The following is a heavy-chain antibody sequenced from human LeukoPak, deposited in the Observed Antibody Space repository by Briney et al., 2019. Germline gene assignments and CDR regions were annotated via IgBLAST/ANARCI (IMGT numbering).Heavy chain of an antibody. Sequence: PGGSLRLSCAASGFSFSDHWMNWVRQAPGKRLEWVANIKLDGSEKDYVGSVKGRFTISRDNVKNSLYLQMYSLRVEDTAVYYCARGLSNGDSRYNWFGPWGQGTLVRVSS. CDR1: GFSFSDHW. J-gene: IGHJ5*02. D-gene: IGHD2-8*01. V-gene: IGHV3-7*04. CDR2: IKLDGSEK. CDR3: ARGLSNGDSRYNWFGP.